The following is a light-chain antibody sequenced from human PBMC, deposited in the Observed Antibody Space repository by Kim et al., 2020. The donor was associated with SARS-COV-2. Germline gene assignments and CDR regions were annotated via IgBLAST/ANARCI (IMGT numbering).Light chain of an antibody. V-gene: IGKV3-11*01. J-gene: IGKJ3*01. CDR2: DAS. CDR1: QSVSSY. CDR3: QQRSNWPRFT. Sequence: LPGERTTLSCRASQSVSSYLAWYQQKPGQAPRLLIYDASNRATGIPARFSGSGSGTDFTLTISSLEPEDFAVYYCQQRSNWPRFTFGPGTKVDIK.